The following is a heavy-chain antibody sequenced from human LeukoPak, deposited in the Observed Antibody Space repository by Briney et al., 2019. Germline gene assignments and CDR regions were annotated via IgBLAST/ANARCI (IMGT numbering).Heavy chain of an antibody. D-gene: IGHD3-3*01. V-gene: IGHV3-9*01. J-gene: IGHJ4*02. Sequence: GESLRLSCAASGFTFDDYAMHWVRQAPGKGLEWVSGISWNSGSIGYADSVKGRFTISRDNAKNSLYLQVNSLRAEDTALYYCAKDIGFLEWLLSFDYWGQGTLVTVSS. CDR2: ISWNSGSI. CDR1: GFTFDDYA. CDR3: AKDIGFLEWLLSFDY.